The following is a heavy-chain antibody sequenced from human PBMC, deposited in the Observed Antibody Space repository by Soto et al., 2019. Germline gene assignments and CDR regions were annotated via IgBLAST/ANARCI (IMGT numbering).Heavy chain of an antibody. J-gene: IGHJ6*02. Sequence: SVKVSCKASGGTFSSYAISWVRQAPGQGLEWMGGIIPIFGTANYAQKFQGRVTITADESTSTAYMELSSLRSEDTAVYYCARYGSGYYGMDVWGQGTTVSVSS. D-gene: IGHD3-10*01. CDR2: IIPIFGTA. CDR1: GGTFSSYA. V-gene: IGHV1-69*13. CDR3: ARYGSGYYGMDV.